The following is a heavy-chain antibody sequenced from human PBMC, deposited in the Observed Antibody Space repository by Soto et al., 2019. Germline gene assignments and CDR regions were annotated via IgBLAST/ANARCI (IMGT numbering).Heavy chain of an antibody. CDR3: ARDHLPEMEPFENWFDP. J-gene: IGHJ5*02. CDR2: IYYSGST. D-gene: IGHD1-1*01. CDR1: GGSFSGYY. Sequence: SETLSLTCAVYGGSFSGYYWSWIRQPPGKGLEWIGYIYYSGSTNYNPSLKSRVTISVDTSKNQFSLKLSSVTAADTAVYYCARDHLPEMEPFENWFDPWGQGTLVTVSS. V-gene: IGHV4-59*01.